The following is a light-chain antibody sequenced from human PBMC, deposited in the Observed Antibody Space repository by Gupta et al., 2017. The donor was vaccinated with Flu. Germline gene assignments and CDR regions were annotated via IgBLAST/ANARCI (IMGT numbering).Light chain of an antibody. CDR3: QAWDSWTNVYG. CDR2: QDK. V-gene: IGLV3-1*01. J-gene: IGLJ1*01. CDR1: GLGDKF. Sequence: SYDVTQPPSVSVSPRKAAITGGSGDGLGDKFVSWYQLKPGQSPVLVIYQDKNRPSGIPERFSGANSGITATLTISGAQAVDEADYYCQAWDSWTNVYGFGTGTKVTVL.